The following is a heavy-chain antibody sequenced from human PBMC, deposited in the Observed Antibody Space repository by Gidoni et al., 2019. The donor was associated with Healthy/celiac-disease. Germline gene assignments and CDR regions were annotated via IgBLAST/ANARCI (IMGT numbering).Heavy chain of an antibody. V-gene: IGHV4-31*03. Sequence: QVQLQESGPGLVKPSQTLSLTCTVSGGSLSSGGYYWSWIRQHPGKGLEWIGYIYYSGSTYYNPSLKSRVTISVDTSKNQFSLKLSSVTAADTAVYYCARASVTMVRGVMATYNWFDPWGQGTLVTVSS. D-gene: IGHD3-10*01. CDR1: GGSLSSGGYY. J-gene: IGHJ5*02. CDR3: ARASVTMVRGVMATYNWFDP. CDR2: IYYSGST.